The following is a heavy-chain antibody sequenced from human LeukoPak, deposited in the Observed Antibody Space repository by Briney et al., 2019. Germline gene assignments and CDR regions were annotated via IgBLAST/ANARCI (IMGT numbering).Heavy chain of an antibody. CDR1: GGSINSSNYY. CDR2: IYYTGST. J-gene: IGHJ6*03. D-gene: IGHD3-10*01. V-gene: IGHV4-39*07. CDR3: ARAGTRRYYGSGSYYNEPLSYYMDV. Sequence: SETLSLTCTVSGGSINSSNYYWGWIRQPPGKGLEWIESIYYTGSTYYNPSLKSRVTISIDTSKNQFSLKLNSVTAADTAVYYCARAGTRRYYGSGSYYNEPLSYYMDVWGKGTTVTVSS.